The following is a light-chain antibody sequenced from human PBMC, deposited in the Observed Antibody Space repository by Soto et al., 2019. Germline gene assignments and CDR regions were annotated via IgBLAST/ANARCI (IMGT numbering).Light chain of an antibody. Sequence: DIPLTQSPPTLSGSVAHAVSIXCRVSQRMSGWLAWHQQKPGKAPKLLIYDVSALKRGVPPRFSGSGSGTEFTLTISSLQPDDFATYYCQQYDSFSVTFGQGTKVDIK. CDR3: QQYDSFSVT. V-gene: IGKV1-5*01. CDR2: DVS. CDR1: QRMSGW. J-gene: IGKJ1*01.